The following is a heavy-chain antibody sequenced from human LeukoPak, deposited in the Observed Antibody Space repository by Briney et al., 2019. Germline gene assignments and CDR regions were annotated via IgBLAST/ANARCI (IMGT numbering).Heavy chain of an antibody. V-gene: IGHV3-23*01. CDR2: ISGSGGSR. CDR3: AKDLAAAGTDTFDV. Sequence: GGSLRLSCAASGISFSSYGVSLVRQAPGKGLEWVSAISGSGGSRYYADSVKGRFTISRDNSKNTLYLQMNNVRAEDTAVYSCAKDLAAAGTDTFDVWGQGTMVTVTS. J-gene: IGHJ3*01. CDR1: GISFSSYG. D-gene: IGHD6-13*01.